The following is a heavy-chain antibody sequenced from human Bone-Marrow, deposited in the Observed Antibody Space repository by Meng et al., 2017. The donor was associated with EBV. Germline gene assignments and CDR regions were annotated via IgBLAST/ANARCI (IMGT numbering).Heavy chain of an antibody. CDR3: ASESGRGYTPDY. Sequence: QVRLVLSGARVKKSGSSVKVSCKPSGGPFRNYAISWVRQAPGQGLEWLGGFLPTLGAPNYAQKFHGRVTITADESTSTHYMDLSSLRSEDTAVYYCASESGRGYTPDYWGQGTLVTVSS. D-gene: IGHD3-10*01. V-gene: IGHV1-69*01. CDR1: GGPFRNYA. J-gene: IGHJ4*02. CDR2: FLPTLGAP.